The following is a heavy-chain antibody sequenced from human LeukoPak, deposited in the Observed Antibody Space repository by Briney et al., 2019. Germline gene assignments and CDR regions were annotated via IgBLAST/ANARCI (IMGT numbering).Heavy chain of an antibody. J-gene: IGHJ4*02. V-gene: IGHV3-21*01. CDR1: GFTFSGYT. CDR3: ARVWSMIREYVEY. D-gene: IGHD3-10*01. Sequence: GGSLRLSCAASGFTFSGYTMNWVRQTPGKGLEWVSSISSGSDYIYYADSVKGRFTISRDNSKDSLYLQMTSLRAEDTAVYYCARVWSMIREYVEYWGQGTLVTVSS. CDR2: ISSGSDYI.